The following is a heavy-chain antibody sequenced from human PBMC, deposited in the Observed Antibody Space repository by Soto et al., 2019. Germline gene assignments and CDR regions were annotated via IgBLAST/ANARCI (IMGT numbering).Heavy chain of an antibody. J-gene: IGHJ4*02. V-gene: IGHV4-59*01. D-gene: IGHD3-16*01. CDR2: IYYSGST. CDR3: ARWRGGDANCDY. Sequence: QVQLQESGPGLVKPSETLSLTCTVSGGSISSYYWSWIRQPPGKGLEWIGYIYYSGSTNYNPSLKSRVTISVDTSKNQFSLKLSSVTAADTAVYYCARWRGGDANCDYWGQGTLVTVSS. CDR1: GGSISSYY.